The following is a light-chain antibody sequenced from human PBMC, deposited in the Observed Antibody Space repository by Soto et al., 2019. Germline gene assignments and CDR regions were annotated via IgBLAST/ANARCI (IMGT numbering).Light chain of an antibody. V-gene: IGKV1-39*01. J-gene: IGKJ1*01. CDR3: QQSYSNPPK. CDR1: QSISSY. CDR2: AAS. Sequence: IQMTQSPSSLSASLVDRVTITCRAGQSISSYLNWYQQKPGKAPKLLIYAASSLQSGVPSRFSGSGSGTDFTLTIRRLQPEDFATYYCQQSYSNPPKFGQGPKVHIK.